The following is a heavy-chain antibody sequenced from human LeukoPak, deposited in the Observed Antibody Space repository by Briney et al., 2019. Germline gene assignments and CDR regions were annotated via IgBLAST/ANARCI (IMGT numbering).Heavy chain of an antibody. CDR2: ISWNSGSI. CDR3: AKDTIGLRYYFDY. D-gene: IGHD5-24*01. Sequence: GRSLRLSCAASGFTFDDYAMHWVRQAPGKGLEWVSGISWNSGSIGYADSVKGRFTISRDNAKNSLYLQMNSLRPEDTALYYCAKDTIGLRYYFDYWGQGTLVTVSS. J-gene: IGHJ4*02. CDR1: GFTFDDYA. V-gene: IGHV3-9*01.